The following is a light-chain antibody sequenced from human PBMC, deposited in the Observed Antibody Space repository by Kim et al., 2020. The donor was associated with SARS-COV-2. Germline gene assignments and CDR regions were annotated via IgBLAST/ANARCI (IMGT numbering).Light chain of an antibody. J-gene: IGLJ2*01. CDR3: AAWDDRLNGVI. Sequence: QSALTQPPSASGTPGQRVTISCSGSSSNIGSNTVNWYQQLPGTAPKLLISGDSQRPSGVPDRFSGSKSGTSAFLAISGLQSEDEADYYCAAWDDRLNGVIFGGGTQLTVL. V-gene: IGLV1-44*01. CDR1: SSNIGSNT. CDR2: GDS.